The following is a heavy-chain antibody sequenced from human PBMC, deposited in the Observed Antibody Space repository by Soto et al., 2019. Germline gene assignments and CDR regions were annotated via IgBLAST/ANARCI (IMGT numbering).Heavy chain of an antibody. D-gene: IGHD6-19*01. CDR3: ARGIAVAGTGLLNWFDP. CDR1: GGSFSGYY. V-gene: IGHV4-34*01. Sequence: SETLSLTCAVYGGSFSGYYWSWXRQPPGKGLEWIGEINHSGSTNYNPSLKSRVTISVDTSKNQFSLKLSSVTAADTAVYYCARGIAVAGTGLLNWFDPWGQGTLVTVSS. J-gene: IGHJ5*02. CDR2: INHSGST.